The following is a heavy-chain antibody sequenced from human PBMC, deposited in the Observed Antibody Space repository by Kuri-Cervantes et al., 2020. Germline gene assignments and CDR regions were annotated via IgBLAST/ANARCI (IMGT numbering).Heavy chain of an antibody. D-gene: IGHD6-19*01. CDR1: GFTFSSYA. J-gene: IGHJ4*02. CDR3: AKDFLIAVAGIGGYFDY. V-gene: IGHV3-23*01. CDR2: ISGSGGST. Sequence: GESLKISCAASGFTFSSYAMSWVRQVPGKGLEWVSAISGSGGSTYYADSVKGRFTISRDNSKNTLYLQMNSLRAEDTAVYYCAKDFLIAVAGIGGYFDYWGQGTLVTVSS.